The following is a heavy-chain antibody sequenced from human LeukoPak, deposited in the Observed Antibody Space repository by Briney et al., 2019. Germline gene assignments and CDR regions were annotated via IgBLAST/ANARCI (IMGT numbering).Heavy chain of an antibody. V-gene: IGHV3-48*01. J-gene: IGHJ6*03. Sequence: GGSLRLSCAASGFIFSSYWMTWVRQAPGKGLEWVSYISSSSSTIYYADSVKGRFTISRDNSKNTLYLQMNSLRAEDTAVYYCAKEWLPLYYYYYMDVWGKGTTVTVSS. CDR3: AKEWLPLYYYYYMDV. D-gene: IGHD5-12*01. CDR2: ISSSSSTI. CDR1: GFIFSSYW.